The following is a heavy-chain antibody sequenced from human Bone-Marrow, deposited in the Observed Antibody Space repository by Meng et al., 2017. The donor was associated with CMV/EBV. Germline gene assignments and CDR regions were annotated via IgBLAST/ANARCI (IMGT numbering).Heavy chain of an antibody. V-gene: IGHV3-66*02. D-gene: IGHD4-23*01. J-gene: IGHJ4*02. Sequence: GESLKISCAASGFTVSSNYMRWVRQAPGKGLEWVSVIYSGGSTYYADSVKGRFTISRDNSKNTPYLQMNSLRAEDTAVYYCARDPESGGNSGYWGQGTLVTVSS. CDR1: GFTVSSNY. CDR3: ARDPESGGNSGY. CDR2: IYSGGST.